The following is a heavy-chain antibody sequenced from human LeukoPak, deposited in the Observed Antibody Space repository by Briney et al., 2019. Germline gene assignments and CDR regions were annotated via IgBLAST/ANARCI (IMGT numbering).Heavy chain of an antibody. CDR1: GGSISSYY. V-gene: IGHV4-4*07. J-gene: IGHJ4*02. Sequence: SETLSLTCTVSGGSISSYYWSWIRQPAGKGLEWIGRIYTSGSTNYNPSLKSRVTMSVGTSKNQFSLKLSSVTAADTAVYYCERGGFWNGDRYFDYWGQGTLVTVSS. CDR2: IYTSGST. D-gene: IGHD1-1*01. CDR3: ERGGFWNGDRYFDY.